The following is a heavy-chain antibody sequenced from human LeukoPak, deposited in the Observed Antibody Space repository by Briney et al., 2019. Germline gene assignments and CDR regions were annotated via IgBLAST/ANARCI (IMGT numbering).Heavy chain of an antibody. CDR2: ISYDGSNK. CDR3: ARAGQSSHTITMVRGAIGDY. J-gene: IGHJ4*02. Sequence: GRSLRLSCAASGFTFSSYAMHWVRQAPGKGLEWVAVISYDGSNKYYADSVKGRFTISRDNSKNTLYLQMNSLRAEDTAVYYCARAGQSSHTITMVRGAIGDYWGQGTLVTVSS. D-gene: IGHD3-10*01. CDR1: GFTFSSYA. V-gene: IGHV3-30-3*01.